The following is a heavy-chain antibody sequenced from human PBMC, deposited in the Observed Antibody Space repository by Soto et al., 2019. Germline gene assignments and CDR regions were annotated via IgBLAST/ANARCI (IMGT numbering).Heavy chain of an antibody. CDR2: ISYDGSNK. V-gene: IGHV3-30*18. CDR1: GFTFSSYG. D-gene: IGHD3-10*01. Sequence: ESGGGVVQPGRSLRLSCAASGFTFSSYGMHWVRQAPGKGLEWVAVISYDGSNKYYADSVKGRFTISRDNSKNTLYLQMNSLRAEDTAVYYCAKDRYYYGSGSYRPFDYWGQGTLVTVSS. CDR3: AKDRYYYGSGSYRPFDY. J-gene: IGHJ4*02.